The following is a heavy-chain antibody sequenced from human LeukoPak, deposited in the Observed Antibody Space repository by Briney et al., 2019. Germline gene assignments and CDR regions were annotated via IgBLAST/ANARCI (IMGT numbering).Heavy chain of an antibody. J-gene: IGHJ5*02. D-gene: IGHD3-10*01. CDR3: ARDLWFGPYNWFDP. V-gene: IGHV3-74*01. CDR2: INSDGSST. Sequence: GGSLRLSCAASGFTFSSYWMHWVRQAPGKELVWVSRINSDGSSTSYADSVKGRFTISRDNAKNTLYLQMNSLRAEDTAVYYCARDLWFGPYNWFDPWGQGTLVTVSS. CDR1: GFTFSSYW.